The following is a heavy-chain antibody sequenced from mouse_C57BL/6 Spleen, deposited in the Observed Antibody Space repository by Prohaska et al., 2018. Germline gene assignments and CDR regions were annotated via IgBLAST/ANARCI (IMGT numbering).Heavy chain of an antibody. CDR3: ARFDDGYFLFAY. CDR2: INPSTGGT. J-gene: IGHJ3*01. Sequence: EVQLQQSGPELVKPGASVKISCKASGYSFTGYYMNWVKQSPEKSLEWIGEINPSTGGTTYNQKFKAKATLTVDKSSSTAYMQLKSLTSEDSAVYYCARFDDGYFLFAYWGQGTLVTVSA. D-gene: IGHD2-3*01. CDR1: GYSFTGYY. V-gene: IGHV1-42*01.